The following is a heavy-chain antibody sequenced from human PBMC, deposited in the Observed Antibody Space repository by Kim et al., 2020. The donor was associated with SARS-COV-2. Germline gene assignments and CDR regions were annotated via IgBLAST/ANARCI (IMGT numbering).Heavy chain of an antibody. V-gene: IGHV4-59*01. D-gene: IGHD6-13*01. CDR1: GGSISSYY. Sequence: SETLSLTCTVSGGSISSYYWSWIRQPPGKGLEWIGYIYYSGSTNYNPSLKSRVTISVDTSKNQFSLKLSSVTAADTAVYYCARLIPFSSSWKYYFDYWGQGTLVTVSS. CDR3: ARLIPFSSSWKYYFDY. J-gene: IGHJ4*02. CDR2: IYYSGST.